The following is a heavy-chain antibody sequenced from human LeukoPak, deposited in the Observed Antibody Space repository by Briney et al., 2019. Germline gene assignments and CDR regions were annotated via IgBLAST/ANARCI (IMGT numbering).Heavy chain of an antibody. J-gene: IGHJ6*03. CDR3: ARVGAYDSSEDYMDV. D-gene: IGHD3-22*01. CDR2: INPNSGGT. CDR1: GYTFTGYY. Sequence: ASVKVSCKASGYTFTGYYMHWVRQAPGQGLEWMGWINPNSGGTNYAQKFQGRVTMTRDTSISTAYMELSRLRSDDTAVYYCARVGAYDSSEDYMDVWGKGTTVTISS. V-gene: IGHV1-2*02.